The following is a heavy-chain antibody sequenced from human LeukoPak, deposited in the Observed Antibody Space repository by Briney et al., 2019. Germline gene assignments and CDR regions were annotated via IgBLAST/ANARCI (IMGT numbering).Heavy chain of an antibody. CDR2: ITSSGNYT. J-gene: IGHJ4*02. D-gene: IGHD4-17*01. CDR1: GFTGFTFSKNT. CDR3: AHAYGDTDY. Sequence: PGGSLRLSCAVTGFTGFTFSKNTMNWVRQAPGKGLEWVSSITSSGNYTYYAASVKGRFTISRDNAKSALFLQMNSLRAEDTAVYYCAHAYGDTDYWGQGTLVTVSS. V-gene: IGHV3-21*01.